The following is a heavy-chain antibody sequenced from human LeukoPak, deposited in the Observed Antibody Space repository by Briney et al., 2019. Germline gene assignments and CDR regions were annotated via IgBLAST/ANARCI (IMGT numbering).Heavy chain of an antibody. CDR1: GFTFNDYA. Sequence: GGSLRLSCAASGFTFNDYAINWVRQALGKGLEWVSVISGGTGGSTYYAGSVKGRFTISRDNSKNTLYLQMNSLSAEDTAVYYCAKRGSSSWTQFDYWGQGTLVTVSS. J-gene: IGHJ4*02. V-gene: IGHV3-23*01. CDR3: AKRGSSSWTQFDY. CDR2: ISGGTGGST. D-gene: IGHD6-13*01.